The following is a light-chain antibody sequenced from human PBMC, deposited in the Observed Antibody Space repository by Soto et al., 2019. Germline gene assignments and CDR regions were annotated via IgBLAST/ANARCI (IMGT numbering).Light chain of an antibody. CDR2: DAS. CDR3: QQYSSSPRT. V-gene: IGKV3-20*01. Sequence: EIVLTQSPATLSLSPGERATLSYRASQSVSSYLAWYQQKPGQAPRLLIYDASNRATGVPDRFSGSGSGTDFSLTISRLEPEDFAVYHCQQYSSSPRTVGQGTRLEI. CDR1: QSVSSY. J-gene: IGKJ5*01.